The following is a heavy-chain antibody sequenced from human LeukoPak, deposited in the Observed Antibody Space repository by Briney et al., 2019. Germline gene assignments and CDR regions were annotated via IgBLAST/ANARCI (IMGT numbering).Heavy chain of an antibody. CDR1: GFTFSSYA. J-gene: IGHJ4*02. Sequence: GGSLRLSCAASGFTFSSYAMHWVRQAPGKGLEYVSAISSNGGSTYYANSVKGRFTISRDNSKNTLYLQMGSLRAEDTAVYYCARVDDSSGYYYGFVDYWGQGTLVTVSS. CDR2: ISSNGGST. D-gene: IGHD3-22*01. CDR3: ARVDDSSGYYYGFVDY. V-gene: IGHV3-64*01.